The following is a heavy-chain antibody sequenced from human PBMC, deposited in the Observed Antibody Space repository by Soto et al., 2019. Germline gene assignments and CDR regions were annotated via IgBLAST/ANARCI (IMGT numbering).Heavy chain of an antibody. Sequence: GGSLRLSCAASGFTFSSHSMNWVRQAPGKGLEWVSSISSSSSYIYYADSVKGRSTISRDNAKNSLYLQMNRLRAEDTAVYYCARDITMDYDILTGYFDLYYYYGMDVWGQGTTVTVSS. CDR2: ISSSSSYI. CDR1: GFTFSSHS. V-gene: IGHV3-21*01. CDR3: ARDITMDYDILTGYFDLYYYYGMDV. D-gene: IGHD3-9*01. J-gene: IGHJ6*02.